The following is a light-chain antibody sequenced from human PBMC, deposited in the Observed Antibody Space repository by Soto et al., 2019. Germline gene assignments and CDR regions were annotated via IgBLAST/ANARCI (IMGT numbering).Light chain of an antibody. J-gene: IGLJ2*01. CDR1: SSDIGAYNY. CDR2: EVS. CDR3: TSHAGSINLV. V-gene: IGLV2-8*01. Sequence: QSALTQPPSASGSPRQSVTISCTGTSSDIGAYNYVSWYQQYPGKAPKLMIYEVSKRPSGVPDRFSGSKSGNTASLTVFGLQAEDEADYYCTSHAGSINLVFGGGTKLTVL.